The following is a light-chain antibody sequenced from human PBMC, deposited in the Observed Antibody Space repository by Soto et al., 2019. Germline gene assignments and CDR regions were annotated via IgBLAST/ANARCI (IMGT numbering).Light chain of an antibody. CDR1: QDITNY. J-gene: IGKJ4*01. Sequence: DFQMTQSPSSLSASVGDRVTITCQASQDITNYLNWYQQKPGKAPKLLIYDASNLEAGVPSRFSGSGSGTAFTFTISRLQPEDIATYYSQQYDNLPLTFGGGTKLDIK. CDR3: QQYDNLPLT. V-gene: IGKV1-33*01. CDR2: DAS.